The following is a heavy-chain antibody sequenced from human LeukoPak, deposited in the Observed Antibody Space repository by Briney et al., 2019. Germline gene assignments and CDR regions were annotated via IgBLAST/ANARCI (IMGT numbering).Heavy chain of an antibody. Sequence: GGSLRLSCAAPGFTFSSYSMNWVRQAPGKGLEWVSSISSSSSYIYYADSVKGRFTISRDNAKNSLYLQMNSLRAEDTAVYYCARVLLTGYYTTWGQGTLVTVSS. J-gene: IGHJ4*02. CDR2: ISSSSSYI. CDR3: ARVLLTGYYTT. V-gene: IGHV3-21*01. CDR1: GFTFSSYS. D-gene: IGHD3-9*01.